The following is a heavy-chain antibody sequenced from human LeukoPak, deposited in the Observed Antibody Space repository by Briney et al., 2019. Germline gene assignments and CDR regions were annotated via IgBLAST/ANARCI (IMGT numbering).Heavy chain of an antibody. J-gene: IGHJ3*02. CDR1: GLTFSDHY. CDR2: SKNKANSYTT. V-gene: IGHV3-72*01. D-gene: IGHD4-23*01. Sequence: PGGSLRLSCAASGLTFSDHYMDWVRQAPGKGLEWVGRSKNKANSYTTEYAASVKGRFIISRDDSKNSLYLQMNSLKTEDTAVYYCARDLDYGGNSDAFDIWGQGTMVTVSS. CDR3: ARDLDYGGNSDAFDI.